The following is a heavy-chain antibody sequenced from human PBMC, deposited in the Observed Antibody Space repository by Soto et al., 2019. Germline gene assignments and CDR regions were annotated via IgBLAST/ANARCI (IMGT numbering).Heavy chain of an antibody. J-gene: IGHJ4*02. CDR2: IYYGGDS. D-gene: IGHD1-26*01. V-gene: IGHV4-31*03. CDR3: AREGGGGVDC. CDR1: GGSISSRTSY. Sequence: QVQLQESGPGLVKPSQTLSLTCTVSGGSISSRTSYWSWIRQHPGKGLEWIGYIYYGGDSFYNPSLKSRFTIAKDTSATHSSLKLNSVPAADTAVYFGAREGGGGVDCWGQGTLVTVAS.